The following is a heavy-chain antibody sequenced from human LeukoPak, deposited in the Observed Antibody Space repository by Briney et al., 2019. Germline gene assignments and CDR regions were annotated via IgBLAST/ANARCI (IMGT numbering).Heavy chain of an antibody. D-gene: IGHD2-15*01. CDR3: AKQMVERPHYYYMDV. Sequence: PGGSLRLSCAASGFIFSSFGMHWVRQAPGTGLEWVAFIQDDESNKFYADSVKGRFTISRDNSKNTLFLQMNSLRPEDTALYYCAKQMVERPHYYYMDVWGKGTTVTVSS. CDR2: IQDDESNK. V-gene: IGHV3-30*02. J-gene: IGHJ6*03. CDR1: GFIFSSFG.